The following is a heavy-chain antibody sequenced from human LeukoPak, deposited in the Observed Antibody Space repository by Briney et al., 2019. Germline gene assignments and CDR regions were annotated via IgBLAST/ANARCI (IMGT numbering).Heavy chain of an antibody. CDR1: GFTFSSYA. CDR3: ARAYGSGENDAFDI. Sequence: GGSLRLSCAASGFTFSSYAMSWVRQAPGKGLERVSNISGTGTNTYYADSVKGRFTISRDNSKNTLYLQMNSLRAEDTAVYYCARAYGSGENDAFDIWGQGTMVTVSS. D-gene: IGHD3-10*01. CDR2: ISGTGTNT. V-gene: IGHV3-23*01. J-gene: IGHJ3*02.